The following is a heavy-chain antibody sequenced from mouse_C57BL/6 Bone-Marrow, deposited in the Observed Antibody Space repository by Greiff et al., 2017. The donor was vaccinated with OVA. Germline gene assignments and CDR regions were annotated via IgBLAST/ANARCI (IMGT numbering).Heavy chain of an antibody. CDR2: IYPGGGYT. V-gene: IGHV1-63*01. D-gene: IGHD2-4*01. J-gene: IGHJ3*01. CDR1: GYTFTNYW. Sequence: VQLQESGAELVRPGTSVKMSCKASGYTFTNYWIGWAKQRPGHGLEWIGDIYPGGGYTNYNEKFKGKATLTADKSSSTAYMQFSSLTSEDSAIYYCAREGLMDYDGAWFAYWGQGTLVTVSA. CDR3: AREGLMDYDGAWFAY.